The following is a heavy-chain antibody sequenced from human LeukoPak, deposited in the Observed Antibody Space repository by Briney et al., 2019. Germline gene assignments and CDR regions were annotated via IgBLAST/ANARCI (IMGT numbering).Heavy chain of an antibody. D-gene: IGHD2-15*01. Sequence: ASVKVSCKASGYTFTNYPMNWVRQAPGQGLEWMGWINTNTGNPTYAQGFTERFVFSWDTSVNTAYLQINGLKPEDTAVYFCARDTYCSGGRCYSRVGYWGQGTVVTVSS. J-gene: IGHJ4*02. V-gene: IGHV7-4-1*02. CDR3: ARDTYCSGGRCYSRVGY. CDR1: GYTFTNYP. CDR2: INTNTGNP.